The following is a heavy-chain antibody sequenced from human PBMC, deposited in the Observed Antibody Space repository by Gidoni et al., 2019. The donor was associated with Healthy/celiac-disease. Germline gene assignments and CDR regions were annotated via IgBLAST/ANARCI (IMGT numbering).Heavy chain of an antibody. J-gene: IGHJ6*02. Sequence: QVQLVESGGGVVQPGRSLSLSCSASGFPFRSYAMHWVRQAPGKGLEWVAVISYDGSNKYYADSVKGRFTISRDNSKNTLYLQMNSLRAEDTAVYYCARTFRNDFWSGYYYGMDVWGQGTTVTVSS. CDR3: ARTFRNDFWSGYYYGMDV. D-gene: IGHD3-3*01. V-gene: IGHV3-30-3*01. CDR1: GFPFRSYA. CDR2: ISYDGSNK.